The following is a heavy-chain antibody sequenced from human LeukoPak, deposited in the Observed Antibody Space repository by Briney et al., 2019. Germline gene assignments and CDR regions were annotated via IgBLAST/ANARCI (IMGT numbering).Heavy chain of an antibody. CDR3: ANAVGVTQIQH. Sequence: GGSLRLSCAASGFTFDDYAMHWVRQAPGKGLEWVSGISWNSGSIGYADSVKGRFTISRDNAKNSLYLQMNSLRAEDTALYYCANAVGVTQIQHWGQGTLVTVSS. V-gene: IGHV3-9*01. CDR2: ISWNSGSI. D-gene: IGHD3-16*01. CDR1: GFTFDDYA. J-gene: IGHJ1*01.